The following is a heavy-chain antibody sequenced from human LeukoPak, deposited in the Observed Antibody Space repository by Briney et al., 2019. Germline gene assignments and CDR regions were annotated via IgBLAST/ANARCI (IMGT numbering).Heavy chain of an antibody. V-gene: IGHV4-61*01. CDR3: ARLLYSSSSPFDY. D-gene: IGHD6-6*01. Sequence: PSGTLSLTCTVSGGSISSGSYYWSWIRQPPGKGLEWIGYIYYSGSTNYNPSLKSRVTISVDTSKNQFSLKLSSVTAADTAVYYCARLLYSSSSPFDYWGQGTLVTVSS. CDR1: GGSISSGSYY. J-gene: IGHJ4*02. CDR2: IYYSGST.